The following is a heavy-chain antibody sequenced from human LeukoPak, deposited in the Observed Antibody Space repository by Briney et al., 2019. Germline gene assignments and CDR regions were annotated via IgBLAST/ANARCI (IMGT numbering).Heavy chain of an antibody. J-gene: IGHJ6*03. CDR2: ISSSSSYI. CDR3: ARTSGIVGPGGYMDV. CDR1: GFTFSSYS. Sequence: GGSLRLSCAASGFTFSSYSMNWVRQAPGKGLEWVSSISSSSSYIYYADSVKGRFTISRDNAKNSLYLQMNSLRAEDTAVYYCARTSGIVGPGGYMDVWGKGTTVTVSS. V-gene: IGHV3-21*01. D-gene: IGHD1-26*01.